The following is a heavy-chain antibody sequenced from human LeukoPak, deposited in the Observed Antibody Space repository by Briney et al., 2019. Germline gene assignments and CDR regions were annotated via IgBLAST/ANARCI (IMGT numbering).Heavy chain of an antibody. Sequence: GESLKISCKGSGYSFTSYWIAWVRQMPGKGLGWMGIIYPGDSDTRYIPSFQGQVTISADKSISTAYLQWSSLKASDTAMYYCARQDGSGIYYFDSWGQGTLVTVSS. J-gene: IGHJ4*02. CDR2: IYPGDSDT. D-gene: IGHD3-10*01. CDR3: ARQDGSGIYYFDS. CDR1: GYSFTSYW. V-gene: IGHV5-51*01.